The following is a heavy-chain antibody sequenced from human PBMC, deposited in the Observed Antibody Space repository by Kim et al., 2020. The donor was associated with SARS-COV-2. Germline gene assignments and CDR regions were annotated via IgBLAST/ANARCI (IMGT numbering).Heavy chain of an antibody. CDR2: IYYSGST. V-gene: IGHV4-31*03. D-gene: IGHD4-4*01. Sequence: SETLSLTCTVSGGSISSGGYYWSWIRQHPGKGLEWIGYIYYSGSTYYNPSHKSRVTISVDTSKNQFSLKLSSVTAADTAVYYCAIDHRPFWDYSKPQRGMYVFGQGTTVTVSS. CDR3: AIDHRPFWDYSKPQRGMYV. CDR1: GGSISSGGYY. J-gene: IGHJ6*02.